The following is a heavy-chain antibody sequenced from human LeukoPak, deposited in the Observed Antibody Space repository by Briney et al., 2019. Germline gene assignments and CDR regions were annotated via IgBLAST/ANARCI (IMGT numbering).Heavy chain of an antibody. CDR1: GYSITTVHY. Sequence: SETLSLTCTVSGYSITTVHYWGWIRRPPGRGLEWIGSIYHGETTYYNPSLKTRLTISLDTSKNQFSLKLSSVTAADTAVYYCASNWSDFDYWGQGILVTVTS. CDR2: IYHGETT. D-gene: IGHD1-1*01. J-gene: IGHJ4*02. CDR3: ASNWSDFDY. V-gene: IGHV4-38-2*02.